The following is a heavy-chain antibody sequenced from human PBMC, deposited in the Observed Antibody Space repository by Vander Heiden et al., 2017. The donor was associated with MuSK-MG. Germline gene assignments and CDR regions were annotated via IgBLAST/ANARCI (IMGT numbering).Heavy chain of an antibody. Sequence: QVQLVESGGGVVQPGRSLRLSCAASGFTFSSYAMHWVSQAPGKGLEWVAVISYDGSNKYYADSVKGRFTISRDNSKNTLYLQMNSLRAEDTAVYYCARVGVGKSYGMDVWGQGTTVTVSS. J-gene: IGHJ6*02. D-gene: IGHD3-16*01. CDR3: ARVGVGKSYGMDV. CDR1: GFTFSSYA. V-gene: IGHV3-30*04. CDR2: ISYDGSNK.